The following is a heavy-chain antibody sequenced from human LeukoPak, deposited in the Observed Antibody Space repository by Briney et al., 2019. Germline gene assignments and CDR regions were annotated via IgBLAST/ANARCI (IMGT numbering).Heavy chain of an antibody. Sequence: SQTLSLTCTVSGGSISSGDYYWRWIRQPPGKGLEWIGYNYYSGSTYYNPSLQSRVTISVDTSKNQFSLKLSSVTAADTAVYYCARSIVVVPAAHTYYDFWSGYPAYYYMDVWGKGTTVTVSS. CDR2: NYYSGST. D-gene: IGHD3-3*01. V-gene: IGHV4-30-4*08. CDR3: ARSIVVVPAAHTYYDFWSGYPAYYYMDV. J-gene: IGHJ6*03. CDR1: GGSISSGDYY.